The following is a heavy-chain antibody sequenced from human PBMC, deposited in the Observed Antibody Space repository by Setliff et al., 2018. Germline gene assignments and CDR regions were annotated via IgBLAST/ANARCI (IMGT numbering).Heavy chain of an antibody. CDR2: IYTSGST. V-gene: IGHV4-4*07. Sequence: SETLSLTCTVSGGSISSYYWSWIRQPAGKGLEWIGRIYTSGSTNYNPSLKSRVTMSVGTSKNQFSLKLSSVTAADTAVHYCARVSTVTTWPYYYYMDVWGKGTTVTVYS. CDR3: ARVSTVTTWPYYYYMDV. CDR1: GGSISSYY. J-gene: IGHJ6*03. D-gene: IGHD4-4*01.